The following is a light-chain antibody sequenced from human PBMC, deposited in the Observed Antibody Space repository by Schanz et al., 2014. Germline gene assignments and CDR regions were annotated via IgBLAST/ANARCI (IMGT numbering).Light chain of an antibody. Sequence: EIVLTQSPATLSLSPGERATLSCGASQSVISSQLAWYQQKPGQAPRLLIYDASNRATGIPARFSGGGSGTQFTLTITSLQSEDFAVYYCQQYNKWPLTFGGGTKVEIK. CDR2: DAS. V-gene: IGKV3D-15*01. CDR3: QQYNKWPLT. CDR1: QSVISS. J-gene: IGKJ4*01.